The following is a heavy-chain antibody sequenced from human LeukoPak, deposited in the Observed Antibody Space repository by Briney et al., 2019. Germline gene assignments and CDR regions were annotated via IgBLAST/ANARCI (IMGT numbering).Heavy chain of an antibody. CDR3: QVVITSIGY. CDR2: IYHSGST. J-gene: IGHJ4*02. V-gene: IGHV4-4*02. Sequence: GLEWIGEIYHSGSTNYNPSLKSRVTISVDKSKNQFSLKLSSVTAADTAVYYCQVVITSIGYWGQGTLVTVSS. D-gene: IGHD3-22*01.